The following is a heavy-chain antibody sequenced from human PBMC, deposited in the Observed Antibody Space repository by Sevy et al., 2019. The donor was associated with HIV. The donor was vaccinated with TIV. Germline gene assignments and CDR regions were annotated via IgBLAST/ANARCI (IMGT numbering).Heavy chain of an antibody. CDR2: VKSKTDGGTT. Sequence: GGSLRLSCAASGFTFSNEWISWVRQAPGKGLEGVGRVKSKTDGGTTDYAAPVKGRFTISGDDSNNATYLQMNSLKTEDTAVYYCTTVRREAFDYWGQGTLVTVSS. D-gene: IGHD3-16*01. V-gene: IGHV3-15*01. CDR1: GFTFSNEW. J-gene: IGHJ4*02. CDR3: TTVRREAFDY.